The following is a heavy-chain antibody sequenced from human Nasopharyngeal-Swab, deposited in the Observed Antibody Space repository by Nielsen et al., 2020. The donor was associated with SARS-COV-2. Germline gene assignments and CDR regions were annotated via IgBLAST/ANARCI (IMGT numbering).Heavy chain of an antibody. Sequence: GGSLRLSCAASGFTFSTYAMTWVRQAPGKGLEWVSTIDAGGANTFYADSVKGRFTISRDDARNTLYLQMNSLRAEDTALYYCTRDLNHKIDYWGQEPWSPSPQ. CDR3: TRDLNHKIDY. D-gene: IGHD1-14*01. CDR1: GFTFSTYA. J-gene: IGHJ4*01. V-gene: IGHV3-23*01. CDR2: IDAGGANT.